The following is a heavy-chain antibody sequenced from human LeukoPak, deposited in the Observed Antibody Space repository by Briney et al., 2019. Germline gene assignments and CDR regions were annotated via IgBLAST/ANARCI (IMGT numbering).Heavy chain of an antibody. J-gene: IGHJ4*02. D-gene: IGHD5-24*01. CDR1: GGSISSSNW. CDR3: AGSGRVATIDY. Sequence: SETLSLTCAVSGGSISSSNWWSWVRQPPGKGLEWIGYIYYSGSTNYNPSLKSRVTISVDTSKNQFSLKLSSVTAADTAVYYCAGSGRVATIDYWGQGTLVTVSS. CDR2: IYYSGST. V-gene: IGHV4-4*02.